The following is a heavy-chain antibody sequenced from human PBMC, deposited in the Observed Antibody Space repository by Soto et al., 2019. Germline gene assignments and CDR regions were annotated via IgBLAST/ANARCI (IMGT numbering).Heavy chain of an antibody. CDR1: GFSIRKYW. CDR3: AIQDCTNDVCLEAAVTVGGALEY. J-gene: IGHJ4*02. V-gene: IGHV3-74*01. CDR2: ISGDGTTT. Sequence: EVQLVESGGGLVQPGEALRLACAASGFSIRKYWMHWVRQAPGKGPVWVSYISGDGTTTDYAGSVKGRFTISRDNPKNPLFLQMDSLRVEDTAIYFCAIQDCTNDVCLEAAVTVGGALEYWGRGAQVTVSS. D-gene: IGHD2-8*01.